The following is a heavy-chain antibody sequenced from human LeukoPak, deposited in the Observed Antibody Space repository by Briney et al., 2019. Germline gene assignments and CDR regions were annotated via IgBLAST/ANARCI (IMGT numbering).Heavy chain of an antibody. CDR2: IYYSGST. CDR1: GGSISSSSYY. Sequence: PSETLSLTCTVSGGSISSSSYYWGWIRQPPGKGLEWIGSIYYSGSTYYNPSLKSRVTISVDTSKNRFSLKLSSVTAADTAVYYCARVRGGLQLRRWFDPWGQGTLVTVSS. CDR3: ARVRGGLQLRRWFDP. V-gene: IGHV4-39*07. J-gene: IGHJ5*02. D-gene: IGHD5-24*01.